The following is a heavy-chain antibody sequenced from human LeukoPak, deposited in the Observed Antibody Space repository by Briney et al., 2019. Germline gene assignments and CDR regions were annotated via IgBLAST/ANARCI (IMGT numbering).Heavy chain of an antibody. V-gene: IGHV3-48*03. Sequence: GGSLRLSCAASGFTFSSYEMNWVRQAPGKGLEWVSYISSSGSTIYYADSVKGRFTISRDNAKNSLYLQMNSLRAEDTAVYYCARPRRFYMDVWGKGTTVTISS. CDR1: GFTFSSYE. CDR3: ARPRRFYMDV. CDR2: ISSSGSTI. J-gene: IGHJ6*03.